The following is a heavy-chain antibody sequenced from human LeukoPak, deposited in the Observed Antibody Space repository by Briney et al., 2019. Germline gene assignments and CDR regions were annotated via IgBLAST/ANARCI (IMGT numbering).Heavy chain of an antibody. CDR3: AKGHVLLWFGELLPYFDY. V-gene: IGHV3-30*18. CDR2: ISYDGSNK. D-gene: IGHD3-10*01. J-gene: IGHJ4*02. CDR1: GFTFSSYG. Sequence: GGSLRLSCAASGFTFSSYGMHWVRQAPGKGLEWVAVISYDGSNKYYADSVKGRFTISRDNSKNTLYLQMNSLRAEDTAVYYCAKGHVLLWFGELLPYFDYWGQGTLVTVSS.